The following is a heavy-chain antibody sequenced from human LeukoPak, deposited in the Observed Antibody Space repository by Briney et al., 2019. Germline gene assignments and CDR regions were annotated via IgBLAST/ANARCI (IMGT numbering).Heavy chain of an antibody. D-gene: IGHD6-19*01. CDR1: GFTFSSYW. CDR3: ARGSSGWYGGPYYFDY. CDR2: IKQDGSEK. V-gene: IGHV3-7*01. J-gene: IGHJ4*02. Sequence: GGSLRLSCVASGFTFSSYWMSWVRQAPGKGLEWVANIKQDGSEKYYVDSVKGRFTISRDNAKNSLYLQMNSLRAEDTAVYYCARGSSGWYGGPYYFDYWGQGTLVTVSS.